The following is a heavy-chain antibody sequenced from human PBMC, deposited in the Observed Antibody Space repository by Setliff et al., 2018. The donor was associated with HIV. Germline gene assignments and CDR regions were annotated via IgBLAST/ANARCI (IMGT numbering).Heavy chain of an antibody. CDR3: ARVYCSTTSCNDEYFYDY. CDR1: GYTSTDYY. Sequence: GASVKVSCKASGYTSTDYYMHWVRQAPGQGLEWMGRINPNSGGTNYAQKFQGRVTMTRDTSISTAYMELSRLRSDDTAVYYCARVYCSTTSCNDEYFYDYWGQGTLVTVSS. J-gene: IGHJ4*01. V-gene: IGHV1-2*06. CDR2: INPNSGGT. D-gene: IGHD2-2*01.